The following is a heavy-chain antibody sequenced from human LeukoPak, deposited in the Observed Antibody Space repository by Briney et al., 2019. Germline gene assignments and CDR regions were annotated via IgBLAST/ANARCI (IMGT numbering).Heavy chain of an antibody. CDR3: ASSLLPYFDY. CDR1: GYSISSGCY. D-gene: IGHD2-15*01. Sequence: SETLSLTCAVSGYSISSGCYWGWIRQPPGKGLEWIGSIYHSGSTYYNPSLKSRVTISVDTSKNQFSLKLSSVTAADTAVYYCASSLLPYFDYWGQGTLVTVSS. V-gene: IGHV4-38-2*01. J-gene: IGHJ4*02. CDR2: IYHSGST.